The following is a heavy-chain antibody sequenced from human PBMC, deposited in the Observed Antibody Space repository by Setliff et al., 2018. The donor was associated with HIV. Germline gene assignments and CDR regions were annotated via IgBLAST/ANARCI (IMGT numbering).Heavy chain of an antibody. CDR2: MNPNSGNT. Sequence: GASVKVSCKASGYTFTGHYMHWVRQAPGQGLEWMGWMNPNSGNTGYAQKFQGRVTMTRNTSTSTVYLELRRLTSEDTAIYYCARDLIQPLSDYYFDVWGQGTPVTVSS. D-gene: IGHD5-18*01. V-gene: IGHV1-8*02. CDR3: ARDLIQPLSDYYFDV. CDR1: GYTFTGHY. J-gene: IGHJ4*02.